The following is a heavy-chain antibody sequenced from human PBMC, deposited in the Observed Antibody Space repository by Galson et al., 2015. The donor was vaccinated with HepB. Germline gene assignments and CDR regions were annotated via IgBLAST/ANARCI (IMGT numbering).Heavy chain of an antibody. Sequence: SVKVSCKASGYTFTSYYMHWVRQAPGQGLEWMGIINPSGGSTSYAQKFQGRVTMTRDTSTSTVYMELSSLRSEDTAVYYCAIRDPTYQLPNSPYYYYYMDVWGKGTTVTVSS. V-gene: IGHV1-46*01. CDR1: GYTFTSYY. CDR3: AIRDPTYQLPNSPYYYYYMDV. CDR2: INPSGGST. J-gene: IGHJ6*03. D-gene: IGHD2-2*01.